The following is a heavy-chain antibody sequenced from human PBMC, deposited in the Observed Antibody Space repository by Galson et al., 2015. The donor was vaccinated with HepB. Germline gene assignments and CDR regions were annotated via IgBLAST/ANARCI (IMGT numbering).Heavy chain of an antibody. CDR2: IKQDGTEK. CDR1: GFTFTTYW. V-gene: IGHV3-7*01. CDR3: AKEDSRRYSYGYGQKALDI. Sequence: SLRLSCAASGFTFTTYWMNWVRQAPGKGLEWVASIKQDGTEKKYVDSVKGRFTASRDNSKNTLYLQMNSLRPEDTAIYYCAKEDSRRYSYGYGQKALDIWGRGTMVTVSS. J-gene: IGHJ3*02. D-gene: IGHD5-18*01.